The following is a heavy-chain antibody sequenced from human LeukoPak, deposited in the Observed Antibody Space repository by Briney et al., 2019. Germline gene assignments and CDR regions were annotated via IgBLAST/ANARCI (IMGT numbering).Heavy chain of an antibody. D-gene: IGHD5-12*01. CDR2: GDIRGGT. V-gene: IGHV4-34*01. CDR1: GGFFYGSY. Sequence: PSETLSLTCAVYGGFFYGSYWSWIRHLPGKGLEWIGEGDIRGGTKYNPSLKSRVTMSADTSKNQFSLKLNFLTAADTGVYYCAKNGQSGFTFDPWGQGTPVTVSS. J-gene: IGHJ5*02. CDR3: AKNGQSGFTFDP.